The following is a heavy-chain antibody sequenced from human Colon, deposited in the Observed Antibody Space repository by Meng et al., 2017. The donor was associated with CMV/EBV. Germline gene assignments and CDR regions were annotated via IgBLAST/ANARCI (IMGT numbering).Heavy chain of an antibody. Sequence: GESLKISCEASGFTFRTYSMNWVRQAPGKGLEWVASISSLSSYIYYADSVKGRFTISRDNAKNSLYLQMSSLRAEDTAVYFCARDPTTLAYCNGARCPGYLDYWGQGTLVTVSS. J-gene: IGHJ4*02. CDR1: GFTFRTYS. CDR2: ISSLSSYI. CDR3: ARDPTTLAYCNGARCPGYLDY. V-gene: IGHV3-21*01. D-gene: IGHD2-15*01.